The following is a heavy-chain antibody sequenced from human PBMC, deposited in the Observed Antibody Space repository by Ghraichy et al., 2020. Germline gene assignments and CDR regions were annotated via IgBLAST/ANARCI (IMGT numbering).Heavy chain of an antibody. D-gene: IGHD3-10*01. CDR2: ISSSSSYI. CDR1: GFTFSSYS. V-gene: IGHV3-21*01. CDR3: ARVKGSGSRKYADDAFDI. J-gene: IGHJ3*02. Sequence: GGSLRLSCAASGFTFSSYSMNWVRQAPGKGLEWVSSISSSSSYIYYADSVKGRFTISRDNAKNSLYLQMNSLRAEDTAVYYCARVKGSGSRKYADDAFDIWGQGTMATVSS.